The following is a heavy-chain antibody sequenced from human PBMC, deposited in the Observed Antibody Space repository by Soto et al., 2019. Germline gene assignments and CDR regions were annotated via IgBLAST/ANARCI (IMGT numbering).Heavy chain of an antibody. V-gene: IGHV3-30*18. CDR3: AKVPSDSSGYYY. J-gene: IGHJ4*02. CDR2: ISYDGSNK. Sequence: GGSLRLSCAASRFTFSSYGMHWVRQAPGKGLEWVAVISYDGSNKYYADSVKGRFTISRDNSKNTLYLQMNSLRAEDTAVYYCAKVPSDSSGYYYWGQGTLVTVSS. CDR1: RFTFSSYG. D-gene: IGHD3-22*01.